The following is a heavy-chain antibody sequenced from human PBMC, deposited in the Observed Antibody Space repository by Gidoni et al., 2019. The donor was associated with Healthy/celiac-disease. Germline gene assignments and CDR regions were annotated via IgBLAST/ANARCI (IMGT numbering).Heavy chain of an antibody. CDR2: ISGSGGST. V-gene: IGHV3-23*01. CDR1: GFTFSSYA. Sequence: EVQLLESGGGLVQPGGSLRLSWAASGFTFSSYAMSWVRQAPGKGLEWVSAISGSGGSTYYADSVKGRFTISSDNSKNTLYLQMTSLSAEDTAVYSCAKVPGPSDSGYWGQGTLVTVSS. CDR3: AKVPGPSDSGY. J-gene: IGHJ4*02. D-gene: IGHD2-21*02.